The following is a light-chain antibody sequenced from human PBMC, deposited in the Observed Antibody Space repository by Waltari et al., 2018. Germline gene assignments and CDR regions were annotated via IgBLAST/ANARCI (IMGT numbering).Light chain of an antibody. CDR1: QNVNMY. CDR2: DAT. J-gene: IGKJ5*01. V-gene: IGKV3-11*01. Sequence: EIVLTQSPATLSLSPGDRATLSCRASQNVNMYLAWYQQKPGQGPRLLIYDATYRAAVVPARFSGSGSGTEFTLTISSLEPEDFAVYHCQQRNHWITFGQGTRLEI. CDR3: QQRNHWIT.